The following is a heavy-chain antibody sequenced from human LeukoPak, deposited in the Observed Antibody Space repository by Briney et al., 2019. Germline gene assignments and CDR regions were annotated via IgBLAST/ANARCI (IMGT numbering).Heavy chain of an antibody. CDR1: GGSISSSNW. Sequence: SETLSLTCAVSGGSISSSNWWSWVRQPPGKGLEWIGEIYHSGSTNYNPSLKSRVTIPVDKSKNQFSLKLSSVTAADTAVYYCARTRAAADPLGYWGQGTLVTVSS. V-gene: IGHV4-4*02. CDR3: ARTRAAADPLGY. D-gene: IGHD6-13*01. J-gene: IGHJ4*02. CDR2: IYHSGST.